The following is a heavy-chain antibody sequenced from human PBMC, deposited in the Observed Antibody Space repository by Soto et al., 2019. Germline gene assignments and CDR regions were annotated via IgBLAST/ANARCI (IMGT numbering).Heavy chain of an antibody. J-gene: IGHJ4*02. V-gene: IGHV1-58*01. CDR1: GFTFTSSA. Sequence: ASVKVSCKASGFTFTSSAVQWVRQARGQRLEWIGWIVVGSGNTNYAQKFQERVTITRDMSTSTAYMELSSLRSEDTAVYYCAAGTCTDFGVVIPCFDYWGQGTLVTVSS. CDR2: IVVGSGNT. CDR3: AAGTCTDFGVVIPCFDY. D-gene: IGHD3-3*01.